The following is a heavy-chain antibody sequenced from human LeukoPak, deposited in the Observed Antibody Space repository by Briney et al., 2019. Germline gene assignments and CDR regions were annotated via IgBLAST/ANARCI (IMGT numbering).Heavy chain of an antibody. J-gene: IGHJ4*02. CDR1: GFTFSSYG. V-gene: IGHV3-23*01. CDR3: AKYSSSWFDY. CDR2: ISGSGGST. Sequence: GGSLRLSCAASGFTFSSYGMSWVRHAPGKGLEWVSAISGSGGSTYYADSVKGRFTISRDNSKNTLYLQMNSLRAEDTAVYYCAKYSSSWFDYWGQGTLVTVSS. D-gene: IGHD6-13*01.